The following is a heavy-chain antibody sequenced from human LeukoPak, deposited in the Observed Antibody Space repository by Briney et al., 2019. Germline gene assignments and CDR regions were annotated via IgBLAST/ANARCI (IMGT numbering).Heavy chain of an antibody. V-gene: IGHV3-53*01. D-gene: IGHD6-6*01. J-gene: IGHJ4*02. CDR3: ARASIAAGGYYFDY. Sequence: GGSLRLSCAASGFTNSSNYMSWVRQAPGKGLEWVSVLYSGGSTYYADSVKGRFTISRDNSKNTLYLQMNSLRVDDTAVYYCARASIAAGGYYFDYWGQGTLVTVSS. CDR1: GFTNSSNY. CDR2: LYSGGST.